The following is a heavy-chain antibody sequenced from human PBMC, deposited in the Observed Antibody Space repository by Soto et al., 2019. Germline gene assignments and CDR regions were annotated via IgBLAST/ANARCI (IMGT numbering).Heavy chain of an antibody. CDR3: ARGDY. Sequence: QVQLQESGPGLVKPSQTLSLTCTVSGDSMTTVGYYWTWIRQHPGQGLEWIGFISYSGRTYYTSSLKGRVAISADTSKHQFSLKLNSVTAADTAVYYCARGDYWGQGTLVTVSS. V-gene: IGHV4-31*03. CDR2: ISYSGRT. J-gene: IGHJ4*02. CDR1: GDSMTTVGYY.